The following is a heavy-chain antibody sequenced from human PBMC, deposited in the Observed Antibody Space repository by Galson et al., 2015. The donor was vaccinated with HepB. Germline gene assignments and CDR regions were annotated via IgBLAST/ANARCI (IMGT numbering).Heavy chain of an antibody. V-gene: IGHV1-69*04. D-gene: IGHD3-22*01. CDR3: ARNSGSSGSWGGMDV. CDR1: GGTFSSYA. CDR2: IIPILGIA. Sequence: SVKVSCKASGGTFSSYAISWVRQAPGQGLEWMGRIIPILGIANYAQKFQGRVTITADKSTSTAYMELSSLRSEDTAVYYCARNSGSSGSWGGMDVWGQGTTVTVSS. J-gene: IGHJ6*02.